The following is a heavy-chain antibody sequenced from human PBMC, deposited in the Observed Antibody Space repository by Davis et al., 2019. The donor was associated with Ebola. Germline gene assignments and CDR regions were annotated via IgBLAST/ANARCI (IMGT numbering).Heavy chain of an antibody. CDR3: ARESGSNFGDNSAMFDS. V-gene: IGHV4-30-4*01. J-gene: IGHJ4*02. CDR1: GGSINRGDLY. D-gene: IGHD4-23*01. CDR2: IYYTGSA. Sequence: MPSETLSLTCTVSGGSINRGDLYWSWIRQPPGKDLQWIGYIYYTGSAYYNPSLRSRVTISIDTSKNQFSLQLNSVTAADTATYYCARESGSNFGDNSAMFDSWGQGTLVTVSP.